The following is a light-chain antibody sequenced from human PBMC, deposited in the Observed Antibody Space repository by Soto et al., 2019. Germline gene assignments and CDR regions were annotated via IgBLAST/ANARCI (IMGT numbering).Light chain of an antibody. Sequence: DIQMTQSPSSLSASVGDRITITCRASQSISSYLNWYQQKPGKAPKLLIYAASSLQSGVPSRFSGSGSGTDFTHTISSLQPEDFATYYCQQCYSTPPWTFGQGTKAEIK. CDR2: AAS. CDR1: QSISSY. V-gene: IGKV1-39*01. CDR3: QQCYSTPPWT. J-gene: IGKJ1*01.